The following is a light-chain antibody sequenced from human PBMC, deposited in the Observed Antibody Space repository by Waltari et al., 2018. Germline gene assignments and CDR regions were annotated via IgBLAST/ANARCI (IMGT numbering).Light chain of an antibody. CDR3: QQCAISPCT. Sequence: EIVLTQSPGTLSLSPGERATLSCRASQSVSTNYLAWYQQKPGQAPRLLIYGASNRATGIPDRFSGGGSGTEFTLTISRLEPEDFAVYYCQQCAISPCTFGHGTRVDVK. J-gene: IGKJ1*01. V-gene: IGKV3-20*01. CDR1: QSVSTNY. CDR2: GAS.